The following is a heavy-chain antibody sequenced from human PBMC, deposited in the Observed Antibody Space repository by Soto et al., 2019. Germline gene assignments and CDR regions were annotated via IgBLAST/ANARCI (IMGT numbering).Heavy chain of an antibody. CDR1: SGSISSYY. CDR2: IYYSGST. D-gene: IGHD2-15*01. CDR3: VRHCSGGTCYSGAEYFHH. Sequence: QVQLQESGPGLVKPSETLSLTCTVSSGSISSYYWSWIRQPPGKGLEWIGYIYYSGSTKYNPSLKTRVTISIDTSKNQFSLRLSSVTAADTAVYFCVRHCSGGTCYSGAEYFHHWGQGTLVTVSS. J-gene: IGHJ1*01. V-gene: IGHV4-59*08.